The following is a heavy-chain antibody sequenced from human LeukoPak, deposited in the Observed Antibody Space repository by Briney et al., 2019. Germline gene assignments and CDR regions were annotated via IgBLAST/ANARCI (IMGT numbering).Heavy chain of an antibody. Sequence: GGSLRLSCAPSGFTFSHYWMSWVRKAPGKGLEWLANIKEDGSEKYYVDSVKGRFTISRDNAKNSLSLQVNSLRAEDTAVYYCARDWAVTPRYFDLWGRGTLVTVSS. V-gene: IGHV3-7*01. CDR1: GFTFSHYW. CDR3: ARDWAVTPRYFDL. D-gene: IGHD4-17*01. CDR2: IKEDGSEK. J-gene: IGHJ2*01.